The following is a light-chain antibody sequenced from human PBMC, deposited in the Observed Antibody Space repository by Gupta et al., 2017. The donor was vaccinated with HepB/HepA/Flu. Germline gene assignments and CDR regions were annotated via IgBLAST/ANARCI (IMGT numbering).Light chain of an antibody. V-gene: IGKV3-15*01. CDR3: QQENYWPYT. J-gene: IGKJ2*01. CDR2: AVS. CDR1: QTLNDN. Sequence: IEITQSPDTLSVSPGERVTLSCRASQTLNDNLAWYQQRPGQAPRLVIFAVSRRATDIPDRFNGRESGTEFTLTISSLQSEDFAVYYCQQENYWPYTFGQGTKMEIK.